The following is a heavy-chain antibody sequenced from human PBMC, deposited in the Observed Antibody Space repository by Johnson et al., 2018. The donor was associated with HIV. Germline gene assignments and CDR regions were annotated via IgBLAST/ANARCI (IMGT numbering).Heavy chain of an antibody. V-gene: IGHV3-NL1*01. Sequence: QMQLVESGGGVVQPGGSLRLSCAASGFTFSSYGMHWVRQAPGKGLEWVSTISGGGSGTYYADSVKGRYTISRDNSKNTLSLQINSLSVEDTAIYYCAKRWGYDSRGDQFDIWGQGTMVTVSS. CDR2: ISGGGSGT. CDR3: AKRWGYDSRGDQFDI. J-gene: IGHJ3*02. D-gene: IGHD3-22*01. CDR1: GFTFSSYG.